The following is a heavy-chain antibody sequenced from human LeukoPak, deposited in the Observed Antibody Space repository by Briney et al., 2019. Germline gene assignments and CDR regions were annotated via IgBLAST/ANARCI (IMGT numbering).Heavy chain of an antibody. J-gene: IGHJ4*02. D-gene: IGHD3-3*01. V-gene: IGHV1-18*01. CDR3: ARTPWDFWSGYPDY. CDR2: ISAYNGNT. CDR1: GYTFTNYG. Sequence: ASVKVSCKASGYTFTNYGISWVRQAPGQGLEWMGWISAYNGNTNYAQKLQGRVTMTTDTSTSTAYMELRSLRSDDTAVYYCARTPWDFWSGYPDYWGQGTLVTVSS.